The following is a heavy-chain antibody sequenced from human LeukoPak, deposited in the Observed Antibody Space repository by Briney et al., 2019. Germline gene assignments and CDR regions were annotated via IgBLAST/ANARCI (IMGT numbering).Heavy chain of an antibody. CDR2: ISSSSSYI. CDR1: GFTFSSYS. CDR3: ARAPRHVGLTLYYFDY. Sequence: GGSLRLSCAASGFTFSSYSMNWVRQAPGKGLEWVSSISSSSSYIYYADSVKGRFTISRDNAKNSLYLQMNSPRAEDTAVYYCARAPRHVGLTLYYFDYWGQGTLVTVSS. J-gene: IGHJ4*02. V-gene: IGHV3-21*01.